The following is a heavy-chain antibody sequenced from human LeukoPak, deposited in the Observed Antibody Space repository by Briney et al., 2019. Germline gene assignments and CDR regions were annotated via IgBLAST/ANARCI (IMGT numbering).Heavy chain of an antibody. CDR3: ARGYYDSGWFDY. V-gene: IGHV4-59*01. CDR1: GGSINSYY. CDR2: VSYSGST. J-gene: IGHJ5*01. Sequence: SQTLSLTCTVSGGSINSYYWTWIRQPPGKGLEWIGYVSYSGSTHYNPSLRSRVTMSVDTSKNQFSLNLSSVSAADAAVYHCARGYYDSGWFDYWGQGILVTVSS. D-gene: IGHD3-22*01.